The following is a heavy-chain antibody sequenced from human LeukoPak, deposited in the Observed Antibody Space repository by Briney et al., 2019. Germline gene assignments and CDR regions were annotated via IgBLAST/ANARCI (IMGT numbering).Heavy chain of an antibody. CDR3: ARVKEHGWFDP. CDR2: INHSGST. V-gene: IGHV4-34*01. D-gene: IGHD1/OR15-1a*01. Sequence: PSETLSLTCAVYGGSFSGYYWSWVRQPPGKGLEWIGEINHSGSTNYNPSLKSRVTISVDTSKNQFPLKLSSVTAADTAVYYCARVKEHGWFDPWGQGTLVTVSP. J-gene: IGHJ5*02. CDR1: GGSFSGYY.